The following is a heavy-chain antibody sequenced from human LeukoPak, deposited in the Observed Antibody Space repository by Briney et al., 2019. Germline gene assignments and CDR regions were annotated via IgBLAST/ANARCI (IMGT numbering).Heavy chain of an antibody. CDR1: GLTFSDYY. CDR2: ISSSSIHT. V-gene: IGHV3-11*06. D-gene: IGHD5-18*01. CDR3: ARGYSAYQYYFDY. J-gene: IGHJ4*02. Sequence: PGGSLRLSCAASGLTFSDYYTSWIRQAPGKGLEWVSYISSSSIHTNYADSVKGRFTISRDNAKNSLYLQMSSLRAEDTAVYYCARGYSAYQYYFDYWGQGTLVTVSS.